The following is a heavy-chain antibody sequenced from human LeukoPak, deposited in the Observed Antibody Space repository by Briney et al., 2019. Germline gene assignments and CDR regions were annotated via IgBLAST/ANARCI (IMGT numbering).Heavy chain of an antibody. CDR2: ISYDGNNK. J-gene: IGHJ4*02. Sequence: GDLRLSSAAPGFTFSSYGMNWVRRAPGKGLGWVEVISYDGNNKYYAESVKGRFTISRDNSKNTLYLQMNSLRAEDMAEYYCAKDYSGSYSYYFDYWGQGTLVSVSS. CDR3: AKDYSGSYSYYFDY. CDR1: GFTFSSYG. D-gene: IGHD1-26*01. V-gene: IGHV3-30*18.